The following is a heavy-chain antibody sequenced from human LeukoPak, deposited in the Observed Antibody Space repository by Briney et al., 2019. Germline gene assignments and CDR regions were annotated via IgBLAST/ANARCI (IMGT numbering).Heavy chain of an antibody. CDR1: GYSFPTYW. CDR2: INPGESDI. J-gene: IGHJ4*02. V-gene: IGHV5-51*01. D-gene: IGHD6-6*01. Sequence: GESLKISCKGSGYSFPTYWIGWVRQMPGKGLEWMGLINPGESDIRYRPSFQGQVTISADKSINTAYLQWSSLKASDSAMYYCASSIGLYGTSGYDHRGQGTLVTVSS. CDR3: ASSIGLYGTSGYDH.